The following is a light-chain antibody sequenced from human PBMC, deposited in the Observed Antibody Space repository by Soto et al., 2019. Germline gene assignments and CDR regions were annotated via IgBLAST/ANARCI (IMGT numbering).Light chain of an antibody. J-gene: IGKJ5*01. CDR3: QQYNDWPPIT. V-gene: IGKV3-20*01. CDR2: TAS. Sequence: EIVLTQSPGTLSLSPGERATLSFMAIQSVSSSSLAWYQQRPGQAPRLLIFTASSRATGTPDRFSGSGSGTDFTLTIRRLEPEDFAVYYCQQYNDWPPITFGQGTRLEIK. CDR1: QSVSSSS.